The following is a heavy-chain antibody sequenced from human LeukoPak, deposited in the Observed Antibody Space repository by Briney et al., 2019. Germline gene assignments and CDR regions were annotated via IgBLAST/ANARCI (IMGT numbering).Heavy chain of an antibody. CDR3: TSDSSGSSTY. Sequence: GGSLRLSCTASGFTFGDYAMSWVRQAPGKGLEWVGFIRSKAYGGTTEYAASVKGRFTISRDDSKSIAYLQMNSLKTEDTAVCYCTSDSSGSSTYWGQGTLVTVSS. V-gene: IGHV3-49*04. CDR2: IRSKAYGGTT. CDR1: GFTFGDYA. D-gene: IGHD3-22*01. J-gene: IGHJ4*02.